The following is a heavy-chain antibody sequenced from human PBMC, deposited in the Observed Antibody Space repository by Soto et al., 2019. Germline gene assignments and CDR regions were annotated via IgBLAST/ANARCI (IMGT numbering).Heavy chain of an antibody. V-gene: IGHV1-69*01. Sequence: VKVSCKASGGTFSSYAISWVRQAPGQGLEWMGGIIPIFGTANYAQKFQGRVTITADESTSTAYMELSSLRSEDTAVYYCARSAYYDSSGYYPDFFRHWGQGTLVTVSS. D-gene: IGHD3-22*01. CDR3: ARSAYYDSSGYYPDFFRH. CDR1: GGTFSSYA. J-gene: IGHJ1*01. CDR2: IIPIFGTA.